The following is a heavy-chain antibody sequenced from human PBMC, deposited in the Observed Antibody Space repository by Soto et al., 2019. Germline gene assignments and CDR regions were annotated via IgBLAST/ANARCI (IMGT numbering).Heavy chain of an antibody. D-gene: IGHD3-10*01. V-gene: IGHV3-23*01. CDR1: GFTFSTYA. CDR2: ISGGGGGT. CDR3: AKELGSGCGGGYFDY. J-gene: IGHJ4*02. Sequence: GGSLRLSCAASGFTFSTYAMTWVRQAPGKGLEWVSAISGGGGGTYYTDSVKGRFTISRDNSKNTLYLQMNSLRAEDTAVYYYAKELGSGCGGGYFDYWGQGTLVTVSS.